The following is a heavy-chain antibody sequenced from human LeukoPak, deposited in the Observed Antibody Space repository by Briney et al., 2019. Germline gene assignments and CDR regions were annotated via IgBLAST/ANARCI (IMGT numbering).Heavy chain of an antibody. V-gene: IGHV1-2*02. CDR3: AVGVIGLYYFDY. D-gene: IGHD3-22*01. CDR1: GYTFTGYY. J-gene: IGHJ4*02. Sequence: ASVKVSCKASGYTFTGYYMHWVRQAPGQGPEWMGWINPNSGGTNYAQKFQGRVTMTRDTSISTAYMELSRLRSDDTAVYYCAVGVIGLYYFDYWGQGTLVTVSS. CDR2: INPNSGGT.